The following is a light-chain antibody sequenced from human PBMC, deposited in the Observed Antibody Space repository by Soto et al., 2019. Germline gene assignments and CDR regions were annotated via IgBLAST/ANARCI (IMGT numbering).Light chain of an antibody. Sequence: DIQMTQSPSSVSASVGDRVTITCRASQAITRSLAWYQQKPGEAPKLLIYAASILQSGVPSRFSGSGSGTDFTLTITRLQSEDFASYCCQQANSFPFTFGPGTKV. CDR1: QAITRS. J-gene: IGKJ3*01. CDR3: QQANSFPFT. CDR2: AAS. V-gene: IGKV1-12*01.